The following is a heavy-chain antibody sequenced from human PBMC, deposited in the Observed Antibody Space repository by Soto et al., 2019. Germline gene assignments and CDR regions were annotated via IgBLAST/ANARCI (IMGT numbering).Heavy chain of an antibody. V-gene: IGHV3-15*07. Sequence: GGSLRLSCATSGFTFSTYAMHWVRQAPGKGLEWVGRIKSKTDGGTTDYAAPVKGRFTISRDDSKNTLYLQMNSLKTEDTAVYYCTTDWLATITGYYYYGMDVWGQGTTVTVSS. CDR3: TTDWLATITGYYYYGMDV. D-gene: IGHD5-12*01. CDR1: GFTFSTYA. J-gene: IGHJ6*02. CDR2: IKSKTDGGTT.